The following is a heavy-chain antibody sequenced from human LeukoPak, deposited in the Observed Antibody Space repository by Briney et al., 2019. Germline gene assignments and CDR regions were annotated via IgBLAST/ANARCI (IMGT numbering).Heavy chain of an antibody. V-gene: IGHV4-4*07. CDR1: GGSTSSYY. J-gene: IGHJ6*03. D-gene: IGHD3-22*01. CDR3: ARDLWLYDRGYYYYMDV. Sequence: PSETPSLTCTVSGGSTSSYYWSWIRQPAGKGLEWIGRIYTSGSTNYNPPLKSRVTMSVDTSKNQFSLKLSSVTAADTAVYYCARDLWLYDRGYYYYMDVWGKGTTVTISS. CDR2: IYTSGST.